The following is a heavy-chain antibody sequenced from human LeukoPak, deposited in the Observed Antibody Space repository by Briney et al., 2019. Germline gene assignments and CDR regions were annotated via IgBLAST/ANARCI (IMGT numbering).Heavy chain of an antibody. CDR2: ISYDGSNK. CDR1: GFTFSSYS. D-gene: IGHD3-22*01. V-gene: IGHV3-30*03. J-gene: IGHJ4*02. Sequence: GGSLRLSCAASGFTFSSYSMNWVRQAPGKGLEWVAVISYDGSNKYYADSVKGRFTISRDNSKNTLYLQMNSLRAEDTAVYYCARPAERVVITAYFDYWGQGTLVTVSS. CDR3: ARPAERVVITAYFDY.